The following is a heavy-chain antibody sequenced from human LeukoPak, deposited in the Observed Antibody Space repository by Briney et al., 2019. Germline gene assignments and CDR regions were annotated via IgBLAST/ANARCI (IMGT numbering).Heavy chain of an antibody. CDR3: VGDTSYCDAVTCYSRWFDP. CDR1: GASISSGSHY. Sequence: SQTLSLTCTVSGASISSGSHYWAWIRQPAGKGLEYIGRIYTSGSTNYNPSLKSRVTISVDTSRNQFSLRLSSVTAADTAFYYCVGDTSYCDAVTCYSRWFDPWGQGALVTVSS. J-gene: IGHJ5*02. V-gene: IGHV4-61*02. D-gene: IGHD2-15*01. CDR2: IYTSGST.